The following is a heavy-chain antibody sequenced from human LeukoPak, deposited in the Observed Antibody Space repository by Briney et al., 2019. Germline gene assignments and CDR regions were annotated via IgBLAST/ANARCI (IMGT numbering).Heavy chain of an antibody. J-gene: IGHJ4*02. CDR2: ISAYNGST. CDR3: AREYGSGGYYKGPFDY. V-gene: IGHV1-18*01. Sequence: ASVKVSCKASGYTFTSYGISWVRQAPGQGLEWMGWISAYNGSTNYAQKLQGRVTMTTDTSTSTAYMELRSLRSDDTAVYYCAREYGSGGYYKGPFDYWGQGTLVTVSS. CDR1: GYTFTSYG. D-gene: IGHD3-10*01.